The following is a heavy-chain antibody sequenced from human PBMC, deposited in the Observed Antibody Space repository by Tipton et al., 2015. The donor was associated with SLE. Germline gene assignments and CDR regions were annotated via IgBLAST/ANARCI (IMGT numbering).Heavy chain of an antibody. CDR1: GYTFTSYD. V-gene: IGHV1-8*01. J-gene: IGHJ1*01. D-gene: IGHD6-13*01. CDR2: MNPNSGNT. Sequence: VQLVQSGAEVKKPGASVKVSCKASGYTFTSYDINWVRQATGQGLEWMGWMNPNSGNTGYAQKFQGRVTMTRNTSISTAYMELSSLRSEDPAVFYCARGLTRSSSRHFQHWGQGTLVTVSS. CDR3: ARGLTRSSSRHFQH.